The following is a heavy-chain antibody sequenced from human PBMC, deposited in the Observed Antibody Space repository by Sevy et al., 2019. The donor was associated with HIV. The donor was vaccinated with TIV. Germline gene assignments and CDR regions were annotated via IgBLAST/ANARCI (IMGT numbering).Heavy chain of an antibody. Sequence: GGSLRLSCAATGFTFSNYARHWVRQAPGKGMEWVATIWSDGAYQYHGDSVKGRFTISRDNSKTTLYLQMNNVRVEDTAVYYCARGGYYYDKAAYYALDSWGQGTLVTVSS. CDR2: IWSDGAYQ. V-gene: IGHV3-33*01. J-gene: IGHJ4*02. CDR3: ARGGYYYDKAAYYALDS. D-gene: IGHD3-22*01. CDR1: GFTFSNYA.